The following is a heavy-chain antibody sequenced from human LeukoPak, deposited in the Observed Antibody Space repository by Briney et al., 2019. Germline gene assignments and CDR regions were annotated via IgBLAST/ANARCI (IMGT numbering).Heavy chain of an antibody. Sequence: PGGSLRLSCAASGFTFSSYAMHWVRQAAGKGLEWVTVISYDGSDKYYADSVKGRFTISRDNSKNTMYLQMNSLRAEDTALYYCARDRSGSYPNWFDPWGQGTLVTVSS. CDR1: GFTFSSYA. D-gene: IGHD3-10*01. CDR2: ISYDGSDK. J-gene: IGHJ5*02. V-gene: IGHV3-30*04. CDR3: ARDRSGSYPNWFDP.